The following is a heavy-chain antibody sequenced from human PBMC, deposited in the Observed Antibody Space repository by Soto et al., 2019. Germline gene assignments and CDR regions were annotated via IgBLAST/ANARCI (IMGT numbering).Heavy chain of an antibody. D-gene: IGHD6-6*01. CDR1: GFTFSDYY. CDR2: ISSSGSTI. CDR3: ARDPSARPAYSSSFSPGGKANYYYYYGMDV. J-gene: IGHJ6*02. V-gene: IGHV3-11*01. Sequence: GGSLRLSCAASGFTFSDYYMSWIRQAPGKGLEWVSYISSSGSTIYYADSVKGRFTISRDNAKNSLYLQMNSLRAEDTAVYYCARDPSARPAYSSSFSPGGKANYYYYYGMDVWGQGTTVTVSS.